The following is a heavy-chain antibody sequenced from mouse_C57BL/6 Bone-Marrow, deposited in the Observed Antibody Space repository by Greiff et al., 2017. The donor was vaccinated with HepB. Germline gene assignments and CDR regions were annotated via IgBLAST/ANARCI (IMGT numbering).Heavy chain of an antibody. CDR3: ARFGTTVPHYYAMDY. J-gene: IGHJ4*01. V-gene: IGHV2-2*01. CDR2: IWSGGST. CDR1: GFSLTSYG. D-gene: IGHD1-1*01. Sequence: VQLVESGPGLVQPSQSLSITCTVSGFSLTSYGVHWVRQSPGKGLEWLGVIWSGGSTDYNAAFISRLSISKDNSKSQVFFKMNSLQADDTAIYYCARFGTTVPHYYAMDYWGQGTSVTVSS.